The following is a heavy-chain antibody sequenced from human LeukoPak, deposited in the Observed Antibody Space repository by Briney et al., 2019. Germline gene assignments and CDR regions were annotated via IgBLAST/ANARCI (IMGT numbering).Heavy chain of an antibody. CDR2: IKEDGSDK. D-gene: IGHD6-6*01. V-gene: IGHV3-7*01. J-gene: IGHJ4*02. Sequence: GGSLRLSCTASGFTIRNYWMSWVRQAPGKGLECVAYIKEDGSDKNYVDSVEGRFTISRDNAKSSLYLQMNSLRVEDTAVYYCVRGTRSNSFWGQGTQVTVSS. CDR1: GFTIRNYW. CDR3: VRGTRSNSF.